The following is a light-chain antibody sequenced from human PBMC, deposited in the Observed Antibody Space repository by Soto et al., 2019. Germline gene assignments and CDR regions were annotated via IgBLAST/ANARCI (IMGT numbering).Light chain of an antibody. J-gene: IGKJ2*01. Sequence: EIVMTQSPATLSVSPGERATLSCRASQSISSTLAWYQQKPGQAPRLLIYGASTRATGIPARFSGSGSGTEFTLTISSLQSEDFAVYYCQQYNDWPHTLGQGTKLEIK. CDR2: GAS. CDR1: QSISST. CDR3: QQYNDWPHT. V-gene: IGKV3-15*01.